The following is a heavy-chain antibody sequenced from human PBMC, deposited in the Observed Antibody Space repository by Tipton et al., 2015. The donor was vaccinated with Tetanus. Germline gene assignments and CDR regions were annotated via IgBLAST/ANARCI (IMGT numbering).Heavy chain of an antibody. CDR3: ARYNSYFYAMDV. CDR2: IYASGTT. J-gene: IGHJ6*02. CDR1: GGSITRGAYS. V-gene: IGHV4-30-2*01. Sequence: LRLSCALSGGSITRGAYSWSWIRQPPGKGLEWIGYIYASGTTYSNPSLKSRVTISVGEPKRQFSLNLTSLTAADTAVYYCARYNSYFYAMDVWGQGTTVTVSS. D-gene: IGHD5-24*01.